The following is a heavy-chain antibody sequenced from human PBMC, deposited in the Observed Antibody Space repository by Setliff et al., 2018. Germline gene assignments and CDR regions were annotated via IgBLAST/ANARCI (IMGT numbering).Heavy chain of an antibody. CDR3: ARELRSPYWHLDS. J-gene: IGHJ5*01. Sequence: ASVKVSCKASGGTFRTDGFNWVRQTPGQGLEWMGWINPISGGANYAQKFQGRVTLTRDTSISTGYMELNSLRSDDTAVYYCARELRSPYWHLDSWGQGTQVTVSS. CDR2: INPISGGA. D-gene: IGHD3-16*01. V-gene: IGHV1-2*02. CDR1: GGTFRTDG.